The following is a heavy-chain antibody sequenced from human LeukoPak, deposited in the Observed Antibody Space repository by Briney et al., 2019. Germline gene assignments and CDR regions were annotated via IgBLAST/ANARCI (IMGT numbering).Heavy chain of an antibody. CDR1: GGSISSGGYS. CDR3: ARGRDIGWFDP. Sequence: PSETLSLTCAVSGGSISSGGYSWSWIRQPPGKGLEWIGYIYHSGSTYYNPSLKSRVTISVDRSKNQFSLKLSSVTAADTAVYYCARGRDIGWFDPWGPGTLVTVSS. J-gene: IGHJ5*02. V-gene: IGHV4-30-2*01. D-gene: IGHD5-12*01. CDR2: IYHSGST.